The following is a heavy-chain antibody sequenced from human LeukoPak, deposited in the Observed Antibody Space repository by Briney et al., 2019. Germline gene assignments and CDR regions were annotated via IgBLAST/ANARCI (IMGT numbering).Heavy chain of an antibody. CDR2: IYHSGST. D-gene: IGHD3-22*01. CDR3: ARHKPSSGYSTDY. J-gene: IGHJ4*02. CDR1: GYSISNGYY. Sequence: SETLSLTCAVSGYSISNGYYWGWIRQPPGKGLEWIGSIYHSGSTYYNPSLKSRVTISVDTSKNQFSLKLSSVTAADTAVYYCARHKPSSGYSTDYWGQGTLVTVSS. V-gene: IGHV4-38-2*01.